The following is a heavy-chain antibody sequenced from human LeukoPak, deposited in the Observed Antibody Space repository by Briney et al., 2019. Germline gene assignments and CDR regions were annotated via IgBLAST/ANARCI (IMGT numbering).Heavy chain of an antibody. Sequence: PVASVKVSCKASGGTFSSYAISWVRQAPGQGLEWMGGIIPIFGTANYAQKFQGRVTMTRDTSTSTVYMELSSLRSEDTAVYYCAREGFPPKISDFWSGLGPYYYYGMDVWGQGTTVTVSS. D-gene: IGHD3-3*01. CDR2: IIPIFGTA. CDR1: GGTFSSYA. J-gene: IGHJ6*02. V-gene: IGHV1-69*05. CDR3: AREGFPPKISDFWSGLGPYYYYGMDV.